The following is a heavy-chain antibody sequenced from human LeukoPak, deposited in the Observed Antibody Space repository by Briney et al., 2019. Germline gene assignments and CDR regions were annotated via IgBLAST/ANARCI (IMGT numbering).Heavy chain of an antibody. D-gene: IGHD1-26*01. J-gene: IGHJ6*02. CDR1: GGSINSSY. V-gene: IGHV4-59*08. Sequence: PSENLSLTCTVSGGSINSSYWTWIRQPPGKGLEWIGNIYDSGGTNYNPSLKSRVTISVDTSKNQFSLKLSSVTAADTAVYYCARRLTGATTDYYYGMDVWGQGTTVTVSS. CDR2: IYDSGGT. CDR3: ARRLTGATTDYYYGMDV.